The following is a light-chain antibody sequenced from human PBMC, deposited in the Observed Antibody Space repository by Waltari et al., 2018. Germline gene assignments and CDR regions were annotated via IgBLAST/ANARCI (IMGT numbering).Light chain of an antibody. CDR3: HSRDSSSTRF. V-gene: IGLV3-19*01. J-gene: IGLJ2*01. CDR2: GQS. Sequence: SSELTQDPTVSVALGQTVRITCQGDSLRRDYPRWYQQRPGQAPILVFYGQSSRPSGIPDRFSGSISGNTASLTITGAQAEDEADYYCHSRDSSSTRFFGGGTRLTV. CDR1: SLRRDY.